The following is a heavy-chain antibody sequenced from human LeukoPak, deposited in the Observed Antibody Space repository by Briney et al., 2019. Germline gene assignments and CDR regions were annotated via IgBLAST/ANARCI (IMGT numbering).Heavy chain of an antibody. CDR1: GFTFSSYS. CDR2: ISSSSSAI. J-gene: IGHJ4*02. Sequence: GGSLRLSCAASGFTFSSYSMNWVRQAPGKGLEWISYISSSSSAIYYADSVKGRFTISRDNAKNSLYLQMNSLRDEDTAVYYCVRDRFYSFDYWGQGTLVTVSS. CDR3: VRDRFYSFDY. V-gene: IGHV3-48*02.